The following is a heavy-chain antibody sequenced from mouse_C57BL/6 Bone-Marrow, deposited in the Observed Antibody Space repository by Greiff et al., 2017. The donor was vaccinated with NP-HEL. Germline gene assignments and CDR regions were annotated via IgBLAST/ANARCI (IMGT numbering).Heavy chain of an antibody. Sequence: EVQLVESGGGLVKPGGSLKLSCAASGFTFSDYGMHWVRQAPEKGLEWVAYISSGSSTIYYADTVKGRFTISRDNAKNTLFLQMTSLRSEDTAMYYCARRYRGLYYYAMDYWCQGTSVTVSS. CDR3: ARRYRGLYYYAMDY. V-gene: IGHV5-17*01. D-gene: IGHD2-12*01. CDR1: GFTFSDYG. CDR2: ISSGSSTI. J-gene: IGHJ4*01.